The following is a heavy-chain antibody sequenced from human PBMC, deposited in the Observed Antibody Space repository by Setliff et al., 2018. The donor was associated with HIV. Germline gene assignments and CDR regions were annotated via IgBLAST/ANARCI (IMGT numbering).Heavy chain of an antibody. D-gene: IGHD3-10*01. Sequence: SETLSLTCTVSGGSISNSRYYWSWIRQPPGKGLEWIGYIYYTGSTNYNPSLKSRVTISLDTSKNQFSLKLSSVTAADTAVYYCARHGLLWFGAGYNWFDPWGQGTLVTSPQ. CDR3: ARHGLLWFGAGYNWFDP. CDR2: IYYTGST. J-gene: IGHJ5*02. V-gene: IGHV4-39*01. CDR1: GGSISNSRYY.